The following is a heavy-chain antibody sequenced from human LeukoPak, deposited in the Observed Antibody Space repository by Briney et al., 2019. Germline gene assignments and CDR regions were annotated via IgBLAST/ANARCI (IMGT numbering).Heavy chain of an antibody. CDR3: ASSLTQNFDY. CDR2: IIPIFGTA. J-gene: IGHJ4*02. V-gene: IGHV1-69*05. Sequence: SVKVSCKASGGTFSSYAISWVRQAPGQGLEWMGGIIPIFGTANYAQRFQGRVTITTDESTSTAYMELSSLRSEDTAAYYCASSLTQNFDYWGQGTLVTVSS. CDR1: GGTFSSYA. D-gene: IGHD3-9*01.